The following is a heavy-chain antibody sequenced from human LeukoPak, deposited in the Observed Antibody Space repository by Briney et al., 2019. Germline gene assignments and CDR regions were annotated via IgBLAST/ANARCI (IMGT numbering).Heavy chain of an antibody. D-gene: IGHD2-8*01. CDR2: ISSSSSYI. Sequence: GGSLRLSCAASGFTFSSYSMNWVRQAPGKGLEWVSSISSSSSYIYYADSVKGRFTISRDNAKNSLYLQMNSLRAEDAAVYYCARLLYRDAFDIWGQGTMVTVSS. J-gene: IGHJ3*02. CDR3: ARLLYRDAFDI. V-gene: IGHV3-21*04. CDR1: GFTFSSYS.